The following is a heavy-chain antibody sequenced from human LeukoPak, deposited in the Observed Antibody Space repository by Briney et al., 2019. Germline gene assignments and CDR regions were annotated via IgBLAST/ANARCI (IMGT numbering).Heavy chain of an antibody. Sequence: GSSVKVSCTASGGTFTSYAISWVRQAPGQGLEWMGGIIPIFGTANYAQKFQGRVTITTDESTSTAYMELRSLRSEDTAVYYCARVGPTARPDDAFDIWGQGTMVTVSS. J-gene: IGHJ3*02. V-gene: IGHV1-69*05. CDR2: IIPIFGTA. D-gene: IGHD6-6*01. CDR3: ARVGPTARPDDAFDI. CDR1: GGTFTSYA.